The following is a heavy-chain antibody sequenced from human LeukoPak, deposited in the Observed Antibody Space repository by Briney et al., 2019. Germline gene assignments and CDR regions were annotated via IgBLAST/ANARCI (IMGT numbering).Heavy chain of an antibody. CDR1: GYSFTNYW. D-gene: IGHD4-17*01. Sequence: GESLRISCKDSGYSFTNYWIGWVRQMPGKGLEWMGIIHSADSNTKYSPSFQGQVTISADKSISTAYLQWSGLKASDTAMYYCAGARHGDYRWDYWGQGTLVTVSS. CDR2: IHSADSNT. J-gene: IGHJ4*02. CDR3: AGARHGDYRWDY. V-gene: IGHV5-51*01.